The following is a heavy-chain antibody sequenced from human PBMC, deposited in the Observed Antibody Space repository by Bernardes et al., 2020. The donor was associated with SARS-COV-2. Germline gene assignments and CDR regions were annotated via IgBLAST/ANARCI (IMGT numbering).Heavy chain of an antibody. J-gene: IGHJ4*02. D-gene: IGHD2-15*01. V-gene: IGHV1-18*01. CDR3: AREDIGYCSGGNWQPFDY. CDR1: GYTFTSYG. CDR2: ISAYNDNT. Sequence: ASVKVSCKASGYTFTSYGITWVRQAPGQGLEWMGWISAYNDNTKYAQKVQGRVTMTTDTATSTAYMELRSLRSDDAAVYYCAREDIGYCSGGNWQPFDYWGQGTLVTVSS.